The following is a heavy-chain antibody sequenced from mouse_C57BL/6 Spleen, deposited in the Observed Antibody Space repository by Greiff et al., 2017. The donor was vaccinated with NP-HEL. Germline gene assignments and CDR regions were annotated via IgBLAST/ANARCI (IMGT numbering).Heavy chain of an antibody. V-gene: IGHV3-6*01. Sequence: ESGPGLVKPSQSLSLTCSVTGYSITSGYYWNWIRQFPGNKLEWMGYISYDGSNNYNPSLKNRISITRDTSKNQFFLKLNSVTTEDTATYYCARGWLLRTFDNWGQGTTLTVSS. J-gene: IGHJ2*01. CDR3: ARGWLLRTFDN. CDR1: GYSITSGYY. D-gene: IGHD2-3*01. CDR2: ISYDGSN.